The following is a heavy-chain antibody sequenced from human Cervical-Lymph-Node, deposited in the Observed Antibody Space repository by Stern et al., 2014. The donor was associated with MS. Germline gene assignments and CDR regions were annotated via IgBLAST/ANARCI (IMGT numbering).Heavy chain of an antibody. Sequence: VQLVESGAEVKKPGASVKVSCKGSGYTFTRYHIHWVRQAPGQGLEWMGIINLRDGSTNYAQQLQGRVTLTRDTSASTVYMELSSLRSDDTAVYYCASDTTGEDYFDYWGQGALVTVSS. V-gene: IGHV1-46*01. CDR2: INLRDGST. CDR3: ASDTTGEDYFDY. CDR1: GYTFTRYH. J-gene: IGHJ4*02. D-gene: IGHD7-27*01.